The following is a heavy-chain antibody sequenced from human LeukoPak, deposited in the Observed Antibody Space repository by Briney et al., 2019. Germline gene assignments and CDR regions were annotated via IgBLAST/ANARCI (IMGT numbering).Heavy chain of an antibody. CDR1: GFTFSDHY. V-gene: IGHV3-72*01. CDR2: TRNTPNSYTT. CDR3: ARITGASYSMDV. D-gene: IGHD1-20*01. J-gene: IGHJ6*02. Sequence: GGSLRLSCAASGFTFSDHYMDRVRQAPGKGLEWVGRTRNTPNSYTTEYAASVKGRFTISRDNSKNSMYLQMNSLRPEDTAVYYCARITGASYSMDVWGQGTTVAVSS.